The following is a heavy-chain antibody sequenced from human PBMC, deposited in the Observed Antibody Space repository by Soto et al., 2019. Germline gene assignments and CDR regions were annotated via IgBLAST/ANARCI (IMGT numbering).Heavy chain of an antibody. V-gene: IGHV4-4*02. CDR3: ARARATIAAAAIFDC. Sequence: SETMSLTCAVAGGSISTSSWWSWVRQPPGKGLEWIGEVYRTGSTNYNPSLESRLTISVDKSKNQFSLKLTSVTAADTAVYYCARARATIAAAAIFDCWGQGTLVTVSS. D-gene: IGHD6-13*01. CDR1: GGSISTSSW. CDR2: VYRTGST. J-gene: IGHJ4*02.